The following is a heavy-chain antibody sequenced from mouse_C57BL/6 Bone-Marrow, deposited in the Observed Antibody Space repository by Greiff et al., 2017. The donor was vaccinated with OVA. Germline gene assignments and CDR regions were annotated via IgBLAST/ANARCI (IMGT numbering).Heavy chain of an antibody. Sequence: EVQLVESGGGLVQSGRSLRLSCATSGFTFSDFYMEWVRQAPGKGLEWIAASRNKANDYTTEYSASVKGRFIVSRDTSQSILYLQMNALRAEDTAIYYCARDGGAYYDYARFAYWGQGTLVTVSA. CDR1: GFTFSDFY. CDR2: SRNKANDYTT. D-gene: IGHD2-4*01. V-gene: IGHV7-1*01. J-gene: IGHJ3*01. CDR3: ARDGGAYYDYARFAY.